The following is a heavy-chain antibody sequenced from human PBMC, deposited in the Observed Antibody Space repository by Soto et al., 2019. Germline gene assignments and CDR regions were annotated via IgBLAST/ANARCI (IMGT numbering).Heavy chain of an antibody. Sequence: SETLSLTCAVYGGSFSGYYWSWIRQPPGKGLEWIGEINHSGSTNYNPSLKSRVTISVDTSKNQFSLKLSSVTAADTAVYYCARLAKAYYYGSGPTRGWFDPWGQGTLVTVSS. CDR2: INHSGST. D-gene: IGHD3-10*01. CDR1: GGSFSGYY. J-gene: IGHJ5*02. CDR3: ARLAKAYYYGSGPTRGWFDP. V-gene: IGHV4-34*01.